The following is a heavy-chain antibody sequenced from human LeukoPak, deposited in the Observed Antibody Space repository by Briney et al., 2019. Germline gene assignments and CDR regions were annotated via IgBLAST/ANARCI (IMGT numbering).Heavy chain of an antibody. J-gene: IGHJ4*02. D-gene: IGHD6-6*01. CDR3: ARHRAYSSSSPFDY. CDR2: IYYTGST. CDR1: GGSISSLY. V-gene: IGHV4-59*08. Sequence: TPSETLSLTCSVPGGSISSLYWSWIRQPPGKGLEWIGYIYYTGSTNYNPSLKSRVTMFVDMSKNQFSLRLSSVTAADTAVYYCARHRAYSSSSPFDYWGQGTLVTVSS.